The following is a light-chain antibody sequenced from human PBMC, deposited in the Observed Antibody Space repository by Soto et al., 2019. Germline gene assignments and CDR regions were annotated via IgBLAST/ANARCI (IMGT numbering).Light chain of an antibody. V-gene: IGLV2-8*01. CDR2: GVN. CDR1: STDIGRYDF. J-gene: IGLJ3*02. Sequence: QSALTQPPSASGSPGQSVTISCTGTSTDIGRYDFVSWYQQRPGKAPKLMIYGVNKRPSGVPDRFSGSKSGNTASLTVSGLQAEDEADYDCSSYAGSTKGVFGGGTKVT. CDR3: SSYAGSTKGV.